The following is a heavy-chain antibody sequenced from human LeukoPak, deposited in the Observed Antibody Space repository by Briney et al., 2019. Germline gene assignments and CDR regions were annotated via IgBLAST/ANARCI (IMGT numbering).Heavy chain of an antibody. CDR1: DNSISSFY. Sequence: SSETLSLTCTVSDNSISSFYWSWIRQPPGKGLEWIGFVYKTGHTNYNPSLKSRVAISLDGSKSQVSLRLTSVTAADTAVYYCAPHRFGEPHFEYWGRGTLVSVSP. D-gene: IGHD3-10*01. CDR3: APHRFGEPHFEY. V-gene: IGHV4-59*08. J-gene: IGHJ4*02. CDR2: VYKTGHT.